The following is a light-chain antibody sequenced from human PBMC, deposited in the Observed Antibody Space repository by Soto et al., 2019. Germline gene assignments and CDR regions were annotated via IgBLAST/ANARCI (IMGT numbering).Light chain of an antibody. CDR2: DVS. CDR3: SSFTDTGTVM. J-gene: IGLJ3*02. Sequence: QSALTQPASVSGSPGQSITISCTGSSSDVGAYHSVSWYQQHPGKAPKLIIFDVSNRPSGVSNRFSGSKSGNTASLTISGLQAEDDADYYCSSFTDTGTVMFGGGTKLTVL. CDR1: SSDVGAYHS. V-gene: IGLV2-14*03.